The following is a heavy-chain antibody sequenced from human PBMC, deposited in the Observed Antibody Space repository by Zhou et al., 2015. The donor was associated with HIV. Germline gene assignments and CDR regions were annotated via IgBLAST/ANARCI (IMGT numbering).Heavy chain of an antibody. J-gene: IGHJ4*02. Sequence: QVQLVQSGAEVKKPGASVKVSCKASGYTFTNYDINWVRQATGQGLEWMGWMNPNSANTGYAQNFQGRVTMTRNTSISTAYMELSGLTSEDTAMYYCTRGRWEVPDAYWGQGTLVTVSP. CDR3: TRGRWEVPDAY. V-gene: IGHV1-8*01. CDR2: MNPNSANT. D-gene: IGHD1-26*01. CDR1: GYTFTNYD.